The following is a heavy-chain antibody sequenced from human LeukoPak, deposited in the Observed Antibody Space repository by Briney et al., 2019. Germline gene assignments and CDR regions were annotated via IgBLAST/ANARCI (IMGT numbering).Heavy chain of an antibody. V-gene: IGHV3-21*01. CDR2: ISSSSSYI. D-gene: IGHD2-15*01. J-gene: IGHJ4*02. Sequence: GGSLRLSCAASGFTFSSYSMNWVPEAPGKGLGWVSSISSSSSYIYYADSVKGRFTISRDNAKNSLYLQMNSLRAEDTAVYYCARDGDRYCSGGSCYYHYWGQGTLVTVSS. CDR1: GFTFSSYS. CDR3: ARDGDRYCSGGSCYYHY.